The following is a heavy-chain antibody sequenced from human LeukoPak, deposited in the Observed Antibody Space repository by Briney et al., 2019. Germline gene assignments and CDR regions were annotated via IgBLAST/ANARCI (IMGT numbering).Heavy chain of an antibody. CDR3: AKVTLGYYDSSGYPPWFDP. J-gene: IGHJ5*02. Sequence: GGSLRLSCAASGFTFSSYAMSWVRQAPGKGLEWVSAISGSGGSTYYADSVKGRFTISRDNSKNTLYLQMNSLRAEDTAVYYCAKVTLGYYDSSGYPPWFDPWGQGTRVTVSS. CDR2: ISGSGGST. V-gene: IGHV3-23*01. D-gene: IGHD3-22*01. CDR1: GFTFSSYA.